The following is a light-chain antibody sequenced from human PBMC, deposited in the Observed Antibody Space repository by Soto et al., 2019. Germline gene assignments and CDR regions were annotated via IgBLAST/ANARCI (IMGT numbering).Light chain of an antibody. CDR2: GAS. V-gene: IGKV3-20*01. Sequence: EIVLTQSPGTLSLSPGERATLSCRASQSVSSSYLAWYQQKPGQAPRLLIYGASSRATGIPDRFSGSGSGTYFTLTISRLEPEDFPLYYCQHYRSSPPYTFGQATKLQIK. J-gene: IGKJ2*01. CDR1: QSVSSSY. CDR3: QHYRSSPPYT.